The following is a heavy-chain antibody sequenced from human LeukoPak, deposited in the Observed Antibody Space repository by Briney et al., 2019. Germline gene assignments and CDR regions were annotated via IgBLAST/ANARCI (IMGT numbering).Heavy chain of an antibody. V-gene: IGHV1-8*03. J-gene: IGHJ6*03. D-gene: IGHD2-2*01. Sequence: GASVKVSCKASGYTFTSYDIDWVRQATGQGLEWMGWMNPNSGNTGYAQKFQGRVTITRNTSISTAYMELSSLRSEDTAVYYCARGGRFHIVVVPAAKSPYYYYYMDVWGKGTTVTVSS. CDR3: ARGGRFHIVVVPAAKSPYYYYYMDV. CDR2: MNPNSGNT. CDR1: GYTFTSYD.